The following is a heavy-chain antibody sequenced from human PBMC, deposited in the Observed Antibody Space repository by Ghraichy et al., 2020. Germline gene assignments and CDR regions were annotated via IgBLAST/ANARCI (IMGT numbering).Heavy chain of an antibody. V-gene: IGHV3-30*04. J-gene: IGHJ5*02. Sequence: GGSLRLSCTASGFIFSNYAMHWVRQAPGKGLEWVAVISYDGSSEYYGGSVEGRFTISRDNSKNTLYLHMDSLTTEDTAVYFCARYHLSGQNLCNRFDPWGQGTLVTVSS. CDR1: GFIFSNYA. CDR2: ISYDGSSE. D-gene: IGHD3-10*01. CDR3: ARYHLSGQNLCNRFDP.